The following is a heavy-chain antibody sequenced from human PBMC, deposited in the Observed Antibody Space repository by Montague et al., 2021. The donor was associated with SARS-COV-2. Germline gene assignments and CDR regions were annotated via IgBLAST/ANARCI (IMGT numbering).Heavy chain of an antibody. Sequence: PALVKLTPTLTLTCTFSGFSLRSDDEGVAWIRQSPGQALEWLAVIYWNGDKRYSPSLQRRLTITKDTSENQVVLTMTNMDPVDTATYYCAYRRMIRGLIFDYWGQGTLVTVSS. V-gene: IGHV2-5*01. J-gene: IGHJ4*02. CDR3: AYRRMIRGLIFDY. CDR2: IYWNGDK. CDR1: GFSLRSDDEG. D-gene: IGHD3-10*01.